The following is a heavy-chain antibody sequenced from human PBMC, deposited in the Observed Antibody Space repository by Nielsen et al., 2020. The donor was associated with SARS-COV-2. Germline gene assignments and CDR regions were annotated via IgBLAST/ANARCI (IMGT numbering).Heavy chain of an antibody. CDR2: IKQDGSEK. D-gene: IGHD3-10*01. CDR1: GFTFSSYW. V-gene: IGHV3-7*01. J-gene: IGHJ6*02. Sequence: GGSLRLSCAASGFTFSSYWMSWVRQAPGKGLEWVANIKQDGSEKYYVDSVKGRFTISRDNAKNSLYLQMNSLRAEDTAVYYCARDWDPRGGYGMDVWGQGTTVTVSS. CDR3: ARDWDPRGGYGMDV.